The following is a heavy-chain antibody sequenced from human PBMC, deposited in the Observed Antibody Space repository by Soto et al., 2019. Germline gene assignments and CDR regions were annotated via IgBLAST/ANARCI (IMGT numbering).Heavy chain of an antibody. V-gene: IGHV4-59*03. CDR1: GGSISSYY. CDR3: AGMSFTGFGELVGNFYFLGMDI. CDR2: IYNTGSA. D-gene: IGHD3-3*01. J-gene: IGHJ6*02. Sequence: QVQLQESGPGLVKPSETLSLTCNVSGGSISSYYWTWIRQPPGKGLECIGYIYNTGSANYNPSLKSRVSISLDTSKNQFSLNLRSVTAADTAVYYCAGMSFTGFGELVGNFYFLGMDIWGQGTTVTVSS.